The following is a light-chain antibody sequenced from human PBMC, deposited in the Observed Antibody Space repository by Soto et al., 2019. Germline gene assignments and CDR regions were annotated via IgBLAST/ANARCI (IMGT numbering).Light chain of an antibody. CDR3: PQSYSTPPT. Sequence: IHLTQSPSSLSASVRDRVTITCRASQGISSYLAWYQQKPGKAPKLLIYAASSLQSGVPSRFSGSGSGTDFTLTISSLQPEDFATYYCPQSYSTPPTFGQGTKVDI. J-gene: IGKJ1*01. CDR2: AAS. V-gene: IGKV1-39*01. CDR1: QGISSY.